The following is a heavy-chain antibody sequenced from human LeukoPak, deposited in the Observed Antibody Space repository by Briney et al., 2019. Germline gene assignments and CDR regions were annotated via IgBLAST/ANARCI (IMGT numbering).Heavy chain of an antibody. CDR2: ISYDGSNK. V-gene: IGHV3-30-3*01. CDR1: GFTFSSYA. CDR3: ARDVVAAAGTVWFDP. J-gene: IGHJ5*02. Sequence: PGRSLRLSCAASGFTFSSYAMHWVRQAPGKGLEWVAVISYDGSNKYYADSVKGRFTISRDNSKNTLYLQMNSLRAEDTAVYYCARDVVAAAGTVWFDPWGQGTLVTVSS. D-gene: IGHD6-13*01.